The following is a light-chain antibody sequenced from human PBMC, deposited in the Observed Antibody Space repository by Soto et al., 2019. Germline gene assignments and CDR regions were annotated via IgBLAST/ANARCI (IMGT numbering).Light chain of an antibody. V-gene: IGLV1-40*01. CDR1: SSNIGAGYD. CDR2: ANT. Sequence: QSVLTQPPSVSGAPGQRVTISCTGSSSNIGAGYDVHWYQQLPGTAPKLLIYANTNRPSGVPGRFSASKSGTSASLAITGLQAEDEADYYCQSYDSSLSGDVFGTGTKVTVL. CDR3: QSYDSSLSGDV. J-gene: IGLJ1*01.